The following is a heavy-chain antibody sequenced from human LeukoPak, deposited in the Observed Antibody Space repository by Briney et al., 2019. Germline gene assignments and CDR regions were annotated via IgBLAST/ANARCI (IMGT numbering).Heavy chain of an antibody. CDR2: ISGSGGST. CDR3: ATWFAPNYYDSSGYYPDAFDI. V-gene: IGHV3-23*01. CDR1: GFTFSSYA. D-gene: IGHD3-22*01. J-gene: IGHJ3*02. Sequence: GGSLRLSCAASGFTFSSYAMSWVRQAPGKGLEWVSAISGSGGSTYYADSVKGRFTISRDNSKNTLYLQMNSLRAEDTAVYYCATWFAPNYYDSSGYYPDAFDIWGQGTMVTVSS.